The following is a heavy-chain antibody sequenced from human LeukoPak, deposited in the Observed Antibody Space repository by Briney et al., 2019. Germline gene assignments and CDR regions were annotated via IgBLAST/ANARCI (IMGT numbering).Heavy chain of an antibody. CDR1: GGSFGGYY. J-gene: IGHJ4*02. Sequence: SETLSLTCAVYGGSFGGYYWSWVRQPPGKGLEWIGEIKYSGSTNHYPALMSRGIISVDTSRKKFSLMLMYVIAADAAAFYCSGGLYNWQYRPGFDYWGQGTLVTVYS. CDR3: SGGLYNWQYRPGFDY. D-gene: IGHD1-20*01. CDR2: IKYSGST. V-gene: IGHV4-34*01.